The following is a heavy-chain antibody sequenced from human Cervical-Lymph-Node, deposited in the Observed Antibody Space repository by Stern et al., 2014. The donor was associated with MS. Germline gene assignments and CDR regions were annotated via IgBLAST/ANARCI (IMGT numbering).Heavy chain of an antibody. D-gene: IGHD5-24*01. J-gene: IGHJ4*02. CDR1: GFSLSTSGMR. CDR2: IDWDDDK. V-gene: IGHV2-70*04. Sequence: QVTLRESGPALVKPTQTLTLTCTFSGFSLSTSGMRVNWIRQPPGKALEWLARIDWDDDKFYSTSLKTRLTISKDTSKNQVVLTMTNMDPVDTATYYCARTLRDGYNKGYFEYWGQGTLVTVSS. CDR3: ARTLRDGYNKGYFEY.